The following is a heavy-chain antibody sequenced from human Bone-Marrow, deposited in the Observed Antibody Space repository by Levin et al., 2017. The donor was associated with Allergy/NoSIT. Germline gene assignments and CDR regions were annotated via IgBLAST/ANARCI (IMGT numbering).Heavy chain of an antibody. CDR2: LSASGATT. V-gene: IGHV3-23*01. Sequence: SCAASGFPFSSYGLSWVRQAPGKGLEWVSALSASGATTYYGYSVKGRFTISRDNSKNTLSLQMNSLRAEDTAVYYCAKHSDSSGWRQGVYFDCWGQGTLVTVAA. CDR1: GFPFSSYG. CDR3: AKHSDSSGWRQGVYFDC. J-gene: IGHJ4*02. D-gene: IGHD6-19*01.